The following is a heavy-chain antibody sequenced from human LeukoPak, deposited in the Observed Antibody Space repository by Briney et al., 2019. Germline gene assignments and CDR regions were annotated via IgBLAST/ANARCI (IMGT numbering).Heavy chain of an antibody. CDR2: INHSGST. D-gene: IGHD6-13*01. J-gene: IGHJ4*02. CDR3: ARGKGAAAGTG. V-gene: IGHV4-34*01. CDR1: GGSFSGYY. Sequence: SETLSLTCAVYGGSFSGYYWSWIRQPPGKGPEWIGEINHSGSTNYNPSLKSRVTISVDTSKNQFSLKLSSVTAADTAVYYCARGKGAAAGTGWGQGTLVTVSS.